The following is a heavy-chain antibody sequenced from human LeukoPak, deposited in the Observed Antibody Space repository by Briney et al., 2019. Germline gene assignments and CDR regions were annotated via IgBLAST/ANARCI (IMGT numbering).Heavy chain of an antibody. V-gene: IGHV3-48*03. CDR3: AKGLYYMDV. J-gene: IGHJ6*03. CDR1: GFTFSSYE. CDR2: ISSSGSTI. Sequence: GGSLRLSCAASGFTFSSYEMNWVRQAPGKGLEWVSYISSSGSTIYYADSVRGRFTISRDNAKNSLYLQMNSLRAEDTAVYYCAKGLYYMDVWGKGTTVTVSS.